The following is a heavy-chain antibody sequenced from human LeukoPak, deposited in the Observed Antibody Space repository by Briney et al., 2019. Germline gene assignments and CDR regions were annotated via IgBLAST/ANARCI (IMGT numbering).Heavy chain of an antibody. CDR1: GFTFSTYA. Sequence: GGSLRLSCAASGFTFSTYAMSWVRQAPGKGLEWVSGISGSATYTHYADSVKGRFTIPRDNSKNTLYLQMNSLRAEDTAVYYCAKRKEASGTYHYYGMDVWGKGTTVTVSS. V-gene: IGHV3-23*01. CDR3: AKRKEASGTYHYYGMDV. CDR2: ISGSATYT. J-gene: IGHJ6*04. D-gene: IGHD6-13*01.